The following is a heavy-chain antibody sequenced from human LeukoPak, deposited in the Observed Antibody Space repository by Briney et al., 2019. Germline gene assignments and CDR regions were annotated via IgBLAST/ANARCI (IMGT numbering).Heavy chain of an antibody. V-gene: IGHV3-23*01. CDR3: ARGFGYGEYISAY. Sequence: GGSLRLSCAASGFTFSSYAMSWVRQAPGKGLEWVSAISGSGGSTYYADSVKGRFTISRDDAKNSLHLQMNSLRAEDTAVYYCARGFGYGEYISAYWGQGTLVTVSS. J-gene: IGHJ4*02. CDR2: ISGSGGST. D-gene: IGHD4-17*01. CDR1: GFTFSSYA.